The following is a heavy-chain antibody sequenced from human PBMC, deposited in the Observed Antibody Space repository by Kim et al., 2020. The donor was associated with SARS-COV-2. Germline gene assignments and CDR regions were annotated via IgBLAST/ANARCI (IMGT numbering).Heavy chain of an antibody. V-gene: IGHV4-39*01. Sequence: SETLSLTCTVSGGSISSSSYYWGWIRQPPGKGLEWIGSIYYSGSTYYNPSLKSRVTISVDTSKNQFSLKLSSVTAADTAVYYCARPRGGIENSSGYYDGWFDPWGQGTLVTVSS. D-gene: IGHD3-22*01. CDR3: ARPRGGIENSSGYYDGWFDP. CDR1: GGSISSSSYY. J-gene: IGHJ5*02. CDR2: IYYSGST.